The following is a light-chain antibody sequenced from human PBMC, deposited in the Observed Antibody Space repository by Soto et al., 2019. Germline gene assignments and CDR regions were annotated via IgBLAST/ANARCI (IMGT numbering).Light chain of an antibody. J-gene: IGKJ3*01. CDR1: QGIRNY. CDR3: QNCNSAPFT. V-gene: IGKV1-27*01. Sequence: DIQMTQSPSSLSASGGDRVTITCRASQGIRNYLAWYQQKPGRVPKLLIYAASTLQSGVPSRFSGSGSGTDFTLTINSLLPEDVATYYCQNCNSAPFTFGPGTKVDIK. CDR2: AAS.